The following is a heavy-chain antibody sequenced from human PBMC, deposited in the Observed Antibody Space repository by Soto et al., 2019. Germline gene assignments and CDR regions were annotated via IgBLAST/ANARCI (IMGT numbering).Heavy chain of an antibody. D-gene: IGHD1-26*01. CDR2: ISGSGDFT. J-gene: IGHJ5*02. CDR3: AKDLYVQPPSGWFDP. V-gene: IGHV3-23*01. Sequence: EVQLLESGGGLVQPGGSLRLSCAASGFTFYDYAMAWVRQAPGKGLEWVSAISGSGDFTYYADSVKGRFTISRDNSRNMLYLQMNSLGAEDTAVYYCAKDLYVQPPSGWFDPWGQGTLVTVSS. CDR1: GFTFYDYA.